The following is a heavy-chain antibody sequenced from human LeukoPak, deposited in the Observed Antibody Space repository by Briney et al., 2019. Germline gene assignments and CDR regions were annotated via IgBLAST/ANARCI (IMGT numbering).Heavy chain of an antibody. CDR1: GYRFTSYW. V-gene: IGHV5-51*01. J-gene: IGHJ6*03. D-gene: IGHD2-2*01. Sequence: GESLKISCKGSGYRFTSYWIGWVRQMPGKGLEWMGIIYPGDSDTRYSPSFQGQVTIPADKSISTAYLQWSSLRASDTAMYYCARHLTQYQLLGYYYYMDVWGKGTTVTVSS. CDR2: IYPGDSDT. CDR3: ARHLTQYQLLGYYYYMDV.